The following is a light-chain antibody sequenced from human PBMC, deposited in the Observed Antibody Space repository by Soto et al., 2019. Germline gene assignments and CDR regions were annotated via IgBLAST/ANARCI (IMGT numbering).Light chain of an antibody. Sequence: VLTQSPATLSLSPGERATLFCKASQSVGIYMGWFQQKPGQAPRVFIDDATNRAGGVPARFSGSGSGTDFTLTISSLEAEDSAVYYCQQRYIWPPLTFGGGTKLEIK. J-gene: IGKJ4*01. CDR3: QQRYIWPPLT. CDR2: DAT. V-gene: IGKV3-11*01. CDR1: QSVGIY.